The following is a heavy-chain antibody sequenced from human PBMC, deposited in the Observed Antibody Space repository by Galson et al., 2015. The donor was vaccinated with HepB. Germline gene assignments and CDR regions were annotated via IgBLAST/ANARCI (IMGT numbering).Heavy chain of an antibody. D-gene: IGHD6-13*01. CDR1: GYTFSNYG. V-gene: IGHV1-18*01. CDR2: ITAYNGNT. CDR3: GRGEGYVDY. J-gene: IGHJ4*02. Sequence: SVKVSCKASGYTFSNYGVSWVRQAPGQGLEWMGWITAYNGNTNYAPKFQGRVTMTTDTSTSTAYMELRSLRSDDTAVYFCGRGEGYVDYWGQGTLVTVSS.